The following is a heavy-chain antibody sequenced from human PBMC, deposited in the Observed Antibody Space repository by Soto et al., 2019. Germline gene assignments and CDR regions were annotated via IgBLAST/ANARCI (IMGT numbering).Heavy chain of an antibody. CDR2: ITRTDST. D-gene: IGHD1-26*01. Sequence: LRLSCTASGFTFSNYAMSWVRQAPGKGLEWVSAITRTDSTYYADSVKGRFTISRDNSRNTLYLQMNSLGAEDAALYYCAKALVGEVGATDYWGQGALVTVSS. V-gene: IGHV3-23*01. CDR1: GFTFSNYA. J-gene: IGHJ4*02. CDR3: AKALVGEVGATDY.